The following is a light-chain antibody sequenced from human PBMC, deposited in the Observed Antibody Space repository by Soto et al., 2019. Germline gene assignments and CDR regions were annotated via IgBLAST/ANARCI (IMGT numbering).Light chain of an antibody. CDR1: HSVSRS. Sequence: DIVKTQSPSTPSVSPGERVTLSCSTCHSVSRSLAWYQQIIGQAPRLLMYGASTRATGIPARFSGSGSGTEFTLTISSLQSEDFAVYYCQQYNNWPPITFGQGTRLEIK. CDR2: GAS. CDR3: QQYNNWPPIT. V-gene: IGKV3D-15*01. J-gene: IGKJ5*01.